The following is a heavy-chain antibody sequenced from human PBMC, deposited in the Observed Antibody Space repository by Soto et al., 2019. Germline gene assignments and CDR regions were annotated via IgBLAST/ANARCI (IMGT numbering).Heavy chain of an antibody. D-gene: IGHD6-19*01. V-gene: IGHV3-30-3*01. J-gene: IGHJ4*02. CDR3: ARANGYSSGWYLGVGGY. Sequence: QVQLVESGGGVVQPGRSLRLSCAASGFTFSSYAMHWVRQAPGKGLEWVAVISYDGSNKYYADSVKGRFTISRDNSKKQLDLQMNSLRAEDTGVYYCARANGYSSGWYLGVGGYWGQGTLVTVSS. CDR1: GFTFSSYA. CDR2: ISYDGSNK.